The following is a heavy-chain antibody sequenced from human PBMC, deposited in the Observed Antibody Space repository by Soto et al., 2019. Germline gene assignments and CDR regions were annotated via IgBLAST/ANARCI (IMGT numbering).Heavy chain of an antibody. CDR3: TTHSNHDFHFDP. CDR2: IITILNVA. Sequence: SVKVSCKASGDTFTSYTFNWVRQAPGQGLEWMGRIITILNVANYAPNFQGRVSITADKSTSTVYMDLSSLRSEDTAIYYCTTHSNHDFHFDPWGQGTLVTVSS. J-gene: IGHJ5*02. CDR1: GDTFTSYT. D-gene: IGHD3-3*01. V-gene: IGHV1-69*02.